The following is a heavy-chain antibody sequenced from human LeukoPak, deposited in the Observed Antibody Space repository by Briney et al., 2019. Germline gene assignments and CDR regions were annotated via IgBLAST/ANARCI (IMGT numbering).Heavy chain of an antibody. V-gene: IGHV4-59*06. Sequence: SETLSLTCSVSGISMSTYFWTWIRQPAGKGLEWIGYIYYSGSTYYNPSLKSRVTISVDTSKNQFSLKLSSVTAADTAVYYCARDLSGIGTWGQGTLVTVSS. CDR1: GISMSTYF. CDR3: ARDLSGIGT. J-gene: IGHJ5*02. D-gene: IGHD5-24*01. CDR2: IYYSGST.